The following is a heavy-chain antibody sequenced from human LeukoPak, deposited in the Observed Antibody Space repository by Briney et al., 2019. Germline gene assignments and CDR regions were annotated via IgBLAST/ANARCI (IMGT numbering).Heavy chain of an antibody. CDR2: IYYSGST. CDR3: ARVRGYYDSSGYDY. D-gene: IGHD3-22*01. V-gene: IGHV4-59*01. CDR1: GGSFSSYY. J-gene: IGHJ4*02. Sequence: SETLSLPCAVYGGSFSSYYWSWIRQPPGKGLEWIGYIYYSGSTNYNPALKSRVTTSEDTSKNQISLKLSSVTAADTAVYYCARVRGYYDSSGYDYWGQRTLVTVSS.